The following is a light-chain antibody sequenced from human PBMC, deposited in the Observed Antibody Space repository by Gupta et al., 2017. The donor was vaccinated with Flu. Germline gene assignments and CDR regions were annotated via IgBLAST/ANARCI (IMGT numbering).Light chain of an antibody. CDR1: NDTFRN. V-gene: IGKV1-33*01. CDR3: QQYGDLREWT. J-gene: IGKJ1*01. Sequence: DIQMTQSPSSLSASVGDRVTITCQASNDTFRNLNWYQNKPGKVPRLLIYHTSNLETGVPSRFSGSGSGTDFTFTISSLQPEDAGTYYCQQYGDLREWTFGQGTKVEIK. CDR2: HTS.